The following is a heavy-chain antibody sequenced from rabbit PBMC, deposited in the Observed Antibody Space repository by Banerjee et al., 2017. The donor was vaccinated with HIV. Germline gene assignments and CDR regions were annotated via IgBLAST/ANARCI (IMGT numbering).Heavy chain of an antibody. V-gene: IGHV1S45*01. CDR2: VSSSGNT. Sequence: QQQLVESGGGLVKPGASLTLTCKASGFDFSSNGISWVRQAPGKGLEWIACVSSSGNTYYASWAKGRFTISKTSSTTVTLQMTSLTAADTATYFCARTGAYAGGGYALGLWGQGTLVTVS. D-gene: IGHD8-1*01. CDR1: GFDFSSNG. CDR3: ARTGAYAGGGYALGL. J-gene: IGHJ3*01.